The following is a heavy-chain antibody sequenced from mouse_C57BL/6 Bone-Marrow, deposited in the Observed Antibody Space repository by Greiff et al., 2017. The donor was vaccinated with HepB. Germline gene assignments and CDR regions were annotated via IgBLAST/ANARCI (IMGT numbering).Heavy chain of an antibody. D-gene: IGHD1-1*01. V-gene: IGHV5-6*01. CDR3: AGQDYYGSSFYFDY. CDR2: ISSGGSYT. J-gene: IGHJ2*01. CDR1: GFTFSSYG. Sequence: EVKLMESGGDLVKPGGSLKPSCAASGFTFSSYGMSWVRQTPDKRLEWVATISSGGSYTYYPDSVKGRFTISRDNAKNTLYLQMSSLKSEDTAMYYCAGQDYYGSSFYFDYWGQGTTLTVSS.